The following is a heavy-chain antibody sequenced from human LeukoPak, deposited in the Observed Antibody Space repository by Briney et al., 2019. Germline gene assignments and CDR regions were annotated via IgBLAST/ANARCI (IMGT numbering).Heavy chain of an antibody. J-gene: IGHJ6*02. Sequence: SETLSPTCAVSGASISSHHWTWSRQPPGKGLEWIGYIYYTGSTNYSPSLKSRVTISVDTSKNQLSLKLSSVTAADTAVYYCARAEGAVAAYYGIDVWGQGTTVTVSS. D-gene: IGHD6-19*01. V-gene: IGHV4-59*11. CDR1: GASISSHH. CDR2: IYYTGST. CDR3: ARAEGAVAAYYGIDV.